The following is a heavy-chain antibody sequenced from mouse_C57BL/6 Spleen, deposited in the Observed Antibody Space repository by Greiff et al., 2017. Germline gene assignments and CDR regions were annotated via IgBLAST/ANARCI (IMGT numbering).Heavy chain of an antibody. J-gene: IGHJ2*01. CDR1: GYTFTDYE. V-gene: IGHV1-15*01. CDR3: TTYYYGS. Sequence: VQLQQSGAELVRPGASVTLSCKASGYTFTDYEMHWVKQTPVHGLEWIGAIDPETGGTAYNQKFKGKAILTADKSSSTAYMEIRSLTSEDSAVYYCTTYYYGSWGQGTTLTVSS. D-gene: IGHD1-1*01. CDR2: IDPETGGT.